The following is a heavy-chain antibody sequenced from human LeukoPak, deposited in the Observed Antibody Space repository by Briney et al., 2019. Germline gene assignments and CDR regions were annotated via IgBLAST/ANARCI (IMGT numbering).Heavy chain of an antibody. D-gene: IGHD4-23*01. V-gene: IGHV3-23*01. CDR2: ISGGGVST. CDR3: AKDRNSASHYDGMDV. J-gene: IGHJ6*02. Sequence: GGSLRLSCAASGFTFSSYAMSWVRQAPGKGLEWVSTISGGGVSTSYADSVKGRFTISRDNSKNTLFLQMNSLRAEDTAVYYCAKDRNSASHYDGMDVWGQGTTVTVSS. CDR1: GFTFSSYA.